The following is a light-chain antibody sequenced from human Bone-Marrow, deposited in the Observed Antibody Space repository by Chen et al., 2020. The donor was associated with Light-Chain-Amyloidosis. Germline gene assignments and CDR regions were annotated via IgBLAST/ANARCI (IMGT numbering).Light chain of an antibody. CDR1: SGSIATNY. CDR3: QSYQGSSQGV. V-gene: IGLV6-57*01. CDR2: EDD. J-gene: IGLJ3*02. Sequence: NFMLTQPHSLSQSPVQTVIISCTRSSGSIATNYVQWYQQRPGSSPTTVIYEDDQRPSGVPDRFSGSIDRSSNSASLTISGLKTEDEADYYCQSYQGSSQGVFGGGTKLTVL.